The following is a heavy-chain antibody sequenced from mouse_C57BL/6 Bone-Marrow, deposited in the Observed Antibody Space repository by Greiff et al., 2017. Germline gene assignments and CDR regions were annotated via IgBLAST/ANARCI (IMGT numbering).Heavy chain of an antibody. CDR3: AIRAWFAY. J-gene: IGHJ3*01. V-gene: IGHV1-74*01. Sequence: QVHVKQPGAELVKPGASVKVSCKASGYTFTSYWMHWVKQRPGQGLEWIGRIHPSDSDTNYNQKFKGKATLTLDKSSSTAYMQLSSLTSEDSAVYYCAIRAWFAYWGQGTLVTVSA. CDR2: IHPSDSDT. CDR1: GYTFTSYW.